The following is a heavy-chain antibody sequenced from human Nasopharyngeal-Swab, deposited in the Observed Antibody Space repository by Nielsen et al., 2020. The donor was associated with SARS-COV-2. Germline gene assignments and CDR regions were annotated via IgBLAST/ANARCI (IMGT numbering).Heavy chain of an antibody. D-gene: IGHD3-16*02. J-gene: IGHJ3*02. CDR2: MYESGKT. Sequence: WIRQPPGKGLEWIGSMYESGKTYYNPSLKSRVTISVDTSKNQFPLKLNSVTAAGTAVYFCAREDTIKFGELVVGDAFDIWSQGIMVTVSS. V-gene: IGHV4-39*06. CDR3: AREDTIKFGELVVGDAFDI.